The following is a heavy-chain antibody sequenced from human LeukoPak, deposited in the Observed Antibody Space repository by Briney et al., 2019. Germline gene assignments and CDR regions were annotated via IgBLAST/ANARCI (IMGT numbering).Heavy chain of an antibody. CDR1: GGSISSGGYY. CDR2: IYHSGST. D-gene: IGHD1-7*01. CDR3: ARIGRTGTTNQSY. J-gene: IGHJ4*02. Sequence: PSQTLSLTCTVSGGSISSGGYYWSWIRQPPGKGLEWIGYIYHSGSTYYNPSLKSRVTISVDRSKNQFSLKLSSVTAADTAVYYCARIGRTGTTNQSYWGQGTLVTVSS. V-gene: IGHV4-30-2*01.